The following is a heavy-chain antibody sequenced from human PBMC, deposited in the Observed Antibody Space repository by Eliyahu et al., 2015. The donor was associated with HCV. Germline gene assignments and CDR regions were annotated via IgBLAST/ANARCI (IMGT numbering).Heavy chain of an antibody. D-gene: IGHD6-19*01. J-gene: IGHJ5*02. CDR2: IHYSGST. CDR1: GGXITXYY. V-gene: IGHV4-59*12. Sequence: QVQLQESGPGLVKPSETLSLTCTVSGGXITXYYWSWIRQPPGKRLEWIGYIHYSGSTNYNPXLNSRVTISVDTSKNQFSLNLTSVTAADTAVYYCASGGGGIAVAGTGGWFDPWGQGTLVTVSS. CDR3: ASGGGGIAVAGTGGWFDP.